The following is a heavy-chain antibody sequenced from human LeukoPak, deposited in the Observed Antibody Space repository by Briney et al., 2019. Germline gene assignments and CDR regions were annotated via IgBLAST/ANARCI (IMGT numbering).Heavy chain of an antibody. Sequence: SQTLSLTCTVSGGSISSGSYYWSWIRQPAGKGPEWIGRIYTSGSTNYNPSLKSRVTISVDTSKNQFSLKLSSVTAADTAVYYCARGVVRGVIITREIDYWGQGTLVTVSS. J-gene: IGHJ4*02. CDR2: IYTSGST. D-gene: IGHD3-10*01. CDR3: ARGVVRGVIITREIDY. V-gene: IGHV4-61*02. CDR1: GGSISSGSYY.